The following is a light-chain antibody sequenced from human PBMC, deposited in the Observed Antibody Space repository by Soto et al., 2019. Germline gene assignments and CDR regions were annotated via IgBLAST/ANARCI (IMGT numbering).Light chain of an antibody. J-gene: IGKJ2*01. CDR2: GAS. CDR1: QGINKF. CDR3: QQFANCRLT. Sequence: AIQLTQSPSSLSASVGDRVTITCRASQGINKFLAWYQQKPGKTPQLLIYGASTLESGVPSRFSGSGSGTDFTLTISSLQSEDFATYYCQQFANCRLTFGQGTKLDIK. V-gene: IGKV1D-13*01.